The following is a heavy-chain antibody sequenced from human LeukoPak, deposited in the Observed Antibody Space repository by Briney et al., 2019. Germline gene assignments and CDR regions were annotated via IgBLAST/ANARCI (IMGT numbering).Heavy chain of an antibody. D-gene: IGHD3-3*01. J-gene: IGHJ4*02. CDR3: AKARGYDFWSGSDY. CDR1: GLTFSSYG. CDR2: IRNDGSNN. Sequence: RPGGSLRLSCAASGLTFSSYGMRWVRQAPGKGLEWVAFIRNDGSNNNYADSVKGRFTISRDNSKSTLYLQMNSLRAEDTAVYYCAKARGYDFWSGSDYWGQGTLVTVSS. V-gene: IGHV3-30*02.